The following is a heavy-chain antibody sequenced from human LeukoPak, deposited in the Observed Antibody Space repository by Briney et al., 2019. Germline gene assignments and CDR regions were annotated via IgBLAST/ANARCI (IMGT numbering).Heavy chain of an antibody. CDR1: GGSMNSYY. V-gene: IGHV4-59*01. Sequence: SETLSLTCSVSGGSMNSYYWSWIRQSPGKGLEWIGYIYYSGSTNYNPSLKSRVTISVDTSKNQFSLTLSSVTAADTAVYYCARDTPYFDYWGQGTLVTVSS. CDR2: IYYSGST. CDR3: ARDTPYFDY. J-gene: IGHJ4*02.